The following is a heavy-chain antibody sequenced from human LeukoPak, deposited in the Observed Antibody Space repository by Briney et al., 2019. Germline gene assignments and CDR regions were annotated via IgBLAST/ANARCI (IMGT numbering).Heavy chain of an antibody. V-gene: IGHV1-69*05. CDR3: ARGRSLGALQWLVTEYFQH. J-gene: IGHJ1*01. D-gene: IGHD6-19*01. CDR1: GGTFNSYA. Sequence: SVKVSCKDSGGTFNSYAISWVGQAPGQGGEWMGRIIPIFGTAKYAQKFQGRGKNTTDDSTSTAYMELSSLRSEDTAVYYCARGRSLGALQWLVTEYFQHWGQGTLVTVSS. CDR2: IIPIFGTA.